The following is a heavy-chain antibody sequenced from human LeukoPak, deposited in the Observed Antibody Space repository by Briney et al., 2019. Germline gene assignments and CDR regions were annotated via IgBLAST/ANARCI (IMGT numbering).Heavy chain of an antibody. CDR1: GGTFSSHA. Sequence: SVKVSCKASGGTFSSHAISWVRQAPGQGLEWMGGIIPIFGTANYAQKFQGRVTITADESTSTAYMELSSPRSEDTAVYYCARDRLERYQSSRDFDYWGQGTLVTVSS. D-gene: IGHD2-2*01. V-gene: IGHV1-69*13. J-gene: IGHJ4*02. CDR3: ARDRLERYQSSRDFDY. CDR2: IIPIFGTA.